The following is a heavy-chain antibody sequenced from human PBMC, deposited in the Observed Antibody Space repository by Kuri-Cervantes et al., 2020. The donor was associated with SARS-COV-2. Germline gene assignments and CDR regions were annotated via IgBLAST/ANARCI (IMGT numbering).Heavy chain of an antibody. CDR3: ARDSITMFQGVTSDAFDI. D-gene: IGHD3-10*01. Sequence: GGSLRLSCAASGFTFDDYGMSWVRQAPGKGLERVSGINWSDTSTGYADSVKGRFTISRDNAKNSVYLQMNSLRAEDTAVYYWARDSITMFQGVTSDAFDIWGQGTMVTVSS. V-gene: IGHV3-20*04. CDR1: GFTFDDYG. CDR2: INWSDTST. J-gene: IGHJ3*02.